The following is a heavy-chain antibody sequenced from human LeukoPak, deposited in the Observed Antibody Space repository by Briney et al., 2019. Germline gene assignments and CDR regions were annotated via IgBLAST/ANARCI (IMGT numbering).Heavy chain of an antibody. V-gene: IGHV3-43D*03. CDR2: ISWDGGST. CDR3: ARERRGYFDWLLYFAPPLLDV. J-gene: IGHJ6*02. CDR1: GFTFDDYA. D-gene: IGHD3-9*01. Sequence: GGSLRLSCAASGFTFDDYAMHWVRQAPGKGLEWVSLISWDGGSTYYADSVKGRFTISRDNSKNSLYLQMNSLRSEDTAVYYCARERRGYFDWLLYFAPPLLDVWGQGTTVTVSS.